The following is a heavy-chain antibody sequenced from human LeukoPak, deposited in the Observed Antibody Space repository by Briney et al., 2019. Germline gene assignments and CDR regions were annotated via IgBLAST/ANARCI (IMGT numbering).Heavy chain of an antibody. V-gene: IGHV3-11*01. Sequence: GGSLRLSCTASGFTFSDFYRGWIRQAPGKGLECVSYISSGGINIHYADSVKGRFTISRDDAQNSLILQMNSLTAEDTAVFYCARGSRYGSGSHFDFWGQGTLVTVSS. CDR1: GFTFSDFY. J-gene: IGHJ4*02. CDR2: ISSGGINI. CDR3: ARGSRYGSGSHFDF. D-gene: IGHD3-10*01.